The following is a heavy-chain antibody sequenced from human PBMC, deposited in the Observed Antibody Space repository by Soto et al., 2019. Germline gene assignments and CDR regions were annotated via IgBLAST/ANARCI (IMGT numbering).Heavy chain of an antibody. D-gene: IGHD4-17*01. Sequence: SETLSLTCSVPGGSISSSSYYWGGIRQPPGKGLEWIGSIYYSGSTYYNPSLKSRVTLSVDTSKNQFSLKLSSVTAADTALYYCARHRGDYAFLTWGQGTLVTVLL. CDR3: ARHRGDYAFLT. V-gene: IGHV4-39*01. CDR2: IYYSGST. CDR1: GGSISSSSYY. J-gene: IGHJ5*02.